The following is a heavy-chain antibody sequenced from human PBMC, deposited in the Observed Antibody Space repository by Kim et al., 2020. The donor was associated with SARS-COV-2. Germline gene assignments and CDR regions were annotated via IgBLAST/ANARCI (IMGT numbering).Heavy chain of an antibody. CDR2: FDPEDGET. D-gene: IGHD1-7*01. J-gene: IGHJ5*02. CDR3: ATAHNWNYEYNWFDP. Sequence: ASVKVSCKVSGYTLTELSMHWVRQAPGKGLEWMGGFDPEDGETIYAQKFQGRVTMTEDTSTDTAYMELSSLRSEDTAVYYCATAHNWNYEYNWFDPWGQGTLVTVSS. CDR1: GYTLTELS. V-gene: IGHV1-24*01.